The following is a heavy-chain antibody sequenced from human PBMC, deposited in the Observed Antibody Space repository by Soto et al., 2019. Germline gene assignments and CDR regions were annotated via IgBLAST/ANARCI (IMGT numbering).Heavy chain of an antibody. J-gene: IGHJ4*02. V-gene: IGHV3-33*01. D-gene: IGHD6-13*01. Sequence: QVQMVESGGGVVQPGRSLRLSCAASGFTFSSYGMHWVRQAPGKGLEWVAVIWYDGSNKYYADSVKGRFTISRDNSKNTLYMQMNSLRAEDTAVYYCARDRTAAGTIDYWGQGTLVTVSS. CDR3: ARDRTAAGTIDY. CDR1: GFTFSSYG. CDR2: IWYDGSNK.